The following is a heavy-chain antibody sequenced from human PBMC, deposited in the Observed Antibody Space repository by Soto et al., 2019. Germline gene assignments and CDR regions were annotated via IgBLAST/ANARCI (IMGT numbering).Heavy chain of an antibody. CDR3: ARARDIVATDFDY. V-gene: IGHV4-59*01. Sequence: SETLSLTCTVSVGSISSYYWSWIRQPPGKGLEWIGYIYYSGSTNYNPSLKSRVTISVDTSKNQFSLKLSSVTAADTAVYYCARARDIVATDFDYWGQGTLVTVSS. CDR2: IYYSGST. D-gene: IGHD5-12*01. J-gene: IGHJ4*02. CDR1: VGSISSYY.